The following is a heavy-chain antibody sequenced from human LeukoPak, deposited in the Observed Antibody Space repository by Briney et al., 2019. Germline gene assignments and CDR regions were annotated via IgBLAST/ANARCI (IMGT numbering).Heavy chain of an antibody. CDR2: INESGGTT. D-gene: IGHD2-21*01. Sequence: PGGSLRLSCAASGFTFSSYAMAWVRQAPGKGLEWVSVINESGGTTYYAASVQGRFTISRDSSKNTLYLQLSSLRAEDTALYYCAKADSTSLNWFDPWGQGTLVTVSS. CDR1: GFTFSSYA. V-gene: IGHV3-23*01. CDR3: AKADSTSLNWFDP. J-gene: IGHJ5*02.